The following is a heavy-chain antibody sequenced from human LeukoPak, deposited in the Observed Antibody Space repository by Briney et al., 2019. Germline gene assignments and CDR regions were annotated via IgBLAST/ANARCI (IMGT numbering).Heavy chain of an antibody. D-gene: IGHD2-2*01. CDR2: INPNSGGT. CDR3: ARVRCSSTSCYPLGGLDY. CDR1: GYTFTGYY. Sequence: ASVKVSCKASGYTFTGYYMHWVRQAPGQGLEWMGWINPNSGGTNYAQKFQGRVTMTRDTSISTAYMELSRLRSDDTAVYYCARVRCSSTSCYPLGGLDYWGQGTLVTVSS. J-gene: IGHJ4*02. V-gene: IGHV1-2*02.